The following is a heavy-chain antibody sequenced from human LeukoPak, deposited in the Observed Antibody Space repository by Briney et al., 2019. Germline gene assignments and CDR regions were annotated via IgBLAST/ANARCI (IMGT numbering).Heavy chain of an antibody. CDR3: AKDRIAVRPGWFDP. V-gene: IGHV3-30*02. Sequence: GGSLRLSCAASGFTFSNYGMNWVRQAPGKGLEWVAFILYDGSNKYYADSVKGRFTISRDNSKNTLYLQMDSLRADDTAVYYCAKDRIAVRPGWFDPWGQGTLVTVSS. J-gene: IGHJ5*02. CDR1: GFTFSNYG. CDR2: ILYDGSNK. D-gene: IGHD6-6*01.